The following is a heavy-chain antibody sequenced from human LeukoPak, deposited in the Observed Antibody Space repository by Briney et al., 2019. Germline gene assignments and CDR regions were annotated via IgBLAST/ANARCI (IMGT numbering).Heavy chain of an antibody. V-gene: IGHV4-34*01. CDR1: GGSSSGYY. D-gene: IGHD6-13*01. J-gene: IGHJ4*02. CDR2: INHSGST. Sequence: SETLSLTCAVYGGSSSGYYWSWIRQPPGKGLEWIGEINHSGSTNYNPSLKSRVTISVDTSKNQFSLKLSSVTAADTAVYYCARGRGIAAPRRVDYWGQGTLVTVSS. CDR3: ARGRGIAAPRRVDY.